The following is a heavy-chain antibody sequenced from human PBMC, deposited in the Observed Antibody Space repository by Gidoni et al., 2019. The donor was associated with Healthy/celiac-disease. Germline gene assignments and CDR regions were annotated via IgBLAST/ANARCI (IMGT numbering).Heavy chain of an antibody. Sequence: EVQLLVSGGGLVQPGGSLRLSCAASGFSFSSYGMNWVRQAPGKGLEWDSGISGGGDRTYYAGSVKGRFTISRDNSKNTLYLQMNSMRAEDTTVYHCAKDPPGSGPDFDSWGQGTLVTVSS. J-gene: IGHJ4*02. V-gene: IGHV3-23*01. CDR1: GFSFSSYG. CDR3: AKDPPGSGPDFDS. CDR2: ISGGGDRT. D-gene: IGHD6-25*01.